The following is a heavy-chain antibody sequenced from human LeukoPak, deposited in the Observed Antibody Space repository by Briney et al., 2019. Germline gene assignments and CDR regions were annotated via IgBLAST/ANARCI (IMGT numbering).Heavy chain of an antibody. D-gene: IGHD7-27*01. V-gene: IGHV2-5*08. CDR1: GGSFSGYYWS. CDR3: THTLNWGLADY. J-gene: IGHJ4*02. Sequence: KPSETLSLTCAVYGGSFSGYYWSWIRQPPGKALEWFALIRWDGDKRYLSSLRSRLTITKDTSKNQVVLTMTNMDPVDTGTYYCTHTLNWGLADYWGQGALVTVSS. CDR2: IRWDGDK.